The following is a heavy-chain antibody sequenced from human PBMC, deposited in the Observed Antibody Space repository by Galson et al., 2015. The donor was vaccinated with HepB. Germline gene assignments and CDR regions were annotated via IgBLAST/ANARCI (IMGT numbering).Heavy chain of an antibody. Sequence: SLRLSCAASGFSFSNSWMTWVRQAPGKGLEWVANLNVDGSDKNYLDSVRGRFTISRDNAKNSLYLQLNSLRAEDTAVYYCARGHFGMDVWGRGTTVIVSS. CDR1: GFSFSNSW. CDR3: ARGHFGMDV. CDR2: LNVDGSDK. J-gene: IGHJ6*02. V-gene: IGHV3-7*03.